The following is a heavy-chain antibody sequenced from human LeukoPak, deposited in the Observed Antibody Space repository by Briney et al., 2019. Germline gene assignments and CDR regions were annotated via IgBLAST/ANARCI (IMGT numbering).Heavy chain of an antibody. D-gene: IGHD2-2*01. CDR2: ISAYNGNT. CDR1: GYTFTSYG. Sequence: ASVKVSCKASGYTFTSYGISWVRQAPGQGLEWMGWISAYNGNTNYAQKLQGRVTMTTDTSTSTAYMELRSLRSDDTAVYYCARTTEDCSRTSCYQYWFDPWGQGTLVTVSS. V-gene: IGHV1-18*01. CDR3: ARTTEDCSRTSCYQYWFDP. J-gene: IGHJ5*02.